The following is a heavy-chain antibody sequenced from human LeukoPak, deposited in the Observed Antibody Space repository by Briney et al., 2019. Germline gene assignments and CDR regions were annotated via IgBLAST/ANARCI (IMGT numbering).Heavy chain of an antibody. J-gene: IGHJ4*02. CDR1: GVSISSSSYY. D-gene: IGHD4-23*01. CDR3: ATLTTVVTAYYFDY. CDR2: IYHSGST. Sequence: SETLSLTCTVSGVSISSSSYYWSWIRQPPGKGLEWIGYIYHSGSTDYNPSIKSRVTISVDTSKSQFSLKLTSVTAADTAVYYCATLTTVVTAYYFDYWGQGTLVTVSS. V-gene: IGHV4-61*05.